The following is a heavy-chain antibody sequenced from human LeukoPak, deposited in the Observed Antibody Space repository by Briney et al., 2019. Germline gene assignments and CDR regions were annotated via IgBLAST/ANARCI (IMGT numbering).Heavy chain of an antibody. J-gene: IGHJ4*02. CDR2: IYHSGST. D-gene: IGHD4-17*01. Sequence: PSETLSLTCAVSGGSISSSNWWSWVRQPPGKGQEWSGEIYHSGSTNYNPSLKSRVTISVDKSKNQFSLKLSSVTAADTAVYYCARDSSTYGDYIDYWGQGTLVTVSS. V-gene: IGHV4-4*02. CDR3: ARDSSTYGDYIDY. CDR1: GGSISSSNW.